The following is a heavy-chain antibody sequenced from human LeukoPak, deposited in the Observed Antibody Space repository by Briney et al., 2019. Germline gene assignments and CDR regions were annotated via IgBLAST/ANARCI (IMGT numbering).Heavy chain of an antibody. Sequence: GASVKVSCKAYGGTITSYAMSWVRQAPGQGLEWMGIINPSGGSTSYAQKFQGRVTMTRDMSTSTVYMELSSLRSEDTAVYYCARDWYSSSWARWWFDPWGQGTLVTVSS. D-gene: IGHD6-13*01. CDR3: ARDWYSSSWARWWFDP. CDR1: GGTITSYA. J-gene: IGHJ5*02. V-gene: IGHV1-46*01. CDR2: INPSGGST.